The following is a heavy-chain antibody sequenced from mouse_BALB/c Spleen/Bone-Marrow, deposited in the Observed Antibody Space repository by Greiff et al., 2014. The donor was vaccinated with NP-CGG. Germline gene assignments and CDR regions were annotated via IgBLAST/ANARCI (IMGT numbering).Heavy chain of an antibody. CDR1: GFSLTDYG. J-gene: IGHJ2*01. D-gene: IGHD4-1*01. V-gene: IGHV2-6-5*01. CDR3: AKHTWDEGDY. Sequence: QVQLKESGPGLVAPSQSLSITCTVSGFSLTDYGVSWIRQPPGKGLEWLGVIWGAGITYYNSALKSRLSISKDNSKSQVFLKMNRLQDDNTAMYYCAKHTWDEGDYWGKGTTLTVSS. CDR2: IWGAGIT.